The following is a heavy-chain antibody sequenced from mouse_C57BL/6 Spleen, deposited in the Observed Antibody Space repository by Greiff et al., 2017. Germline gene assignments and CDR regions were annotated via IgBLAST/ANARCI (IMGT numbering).Heavy chain of an antibody. Sequence: QVQLQQSDAELVKPGASVKISCKVSGYTFTDHTIHWMKQRPEQGLEWIGYIYPRDGSTKYNEKFKGKATLTADKSSSTAYMQLNSLTSEDSAVYFCASPPYYYGSSYGGFDYWGQGTTLTVSS. D-gene: IGHD1-1*01. J-gene: IGHJ2*01. CDR3: ASPPYYYGSSYGGFDY. CDR1: GYTFTDHT. V-gene: IGHV1-78*01. CDR2: IYPRDGST.